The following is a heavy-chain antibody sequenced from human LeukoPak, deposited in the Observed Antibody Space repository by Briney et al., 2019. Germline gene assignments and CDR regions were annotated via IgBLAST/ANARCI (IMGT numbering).Heavy chain of an antibody. CDR3: ARSPAARSFDY. CDR1: GFTFSSYA. CDR2: ISYDGSNK. D-gene: IGHD6-6*01. V-gene: IGHV3-30*04. J-gene: IGHJ4*02. Sequence: HPGGSLRLSCAASGFTFSSYAMHWVRQAPGKGLEWVAVISYDGSNKYYADSVKGRFTISRDNSKNTLYLQMNSLRAEDTAVYYCARSPAARSFDYWGQGTLVTVSS.